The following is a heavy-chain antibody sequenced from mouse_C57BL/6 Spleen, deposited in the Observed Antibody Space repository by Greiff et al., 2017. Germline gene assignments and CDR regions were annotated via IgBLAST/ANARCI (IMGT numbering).Heavy chain of an antibody. CDR2: VYPYNGGT. D-gene: IGHD2-4*01. J-gene: IGHJ4*01. CDR3: VLYYDYDGHAMDY. V-gene: IGHV1-36*01. Sequence: VQLQQSGPVLVKPGPSVKISCKASGFTFTDYYMHWVKQSHGKSLEWIGLVYPYNGGTSYNQKFKGKATLTVDTSSSTAYMELNSLTSEDSAVYYCVLYYDYDGHAMDYWGQGTSVTVSS. CDR1: GFTFTDYY.